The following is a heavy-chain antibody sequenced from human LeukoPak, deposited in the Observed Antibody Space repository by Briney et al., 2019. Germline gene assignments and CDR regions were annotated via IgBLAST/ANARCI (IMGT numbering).Heavy chain of an antibody. D-gene: IGHD3-22*01. CDR1: GYSVTTNY. Sequence: GGSLRLSCAASGYSVTTNYMTWVRQAPGKGLEWVSLLYASGFTQYADSVKGRFTISRDSSKNTLYLQMDNLRMEDTAVYYCARFASSVSSHPVDYWGQGTLVTVSS. CDR3: ARFASSVSSHPVDY. V-gene: IGHV3-66*01. J-gene: IGHJ4*02. CDR2: LYASGFT.